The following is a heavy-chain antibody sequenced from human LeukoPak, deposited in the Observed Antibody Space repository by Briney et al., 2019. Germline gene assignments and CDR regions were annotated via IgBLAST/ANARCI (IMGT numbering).Heavy chain of an antibody. Sequence: ASVKVSCKASGYTFSSYYMHWVRQAPGQGLEWVGIINPGDGGTSYAQKFQGGATMSRDTSTSTLYMELSSLRSEDTALYYCAREPRKDGHNGMDVWGQGTTVTVSS. CDR3: AREPRKDGHNGMDV. CDR1: GYTFSSYY. CDR2: INPGDGGT. J-gene: IGHJ6*02. D-gene: IGHD5-24*01. V-gene: IGHV1-46*01.